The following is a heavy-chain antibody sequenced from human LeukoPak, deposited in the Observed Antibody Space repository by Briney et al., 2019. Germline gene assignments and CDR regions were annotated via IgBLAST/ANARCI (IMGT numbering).Heavy chain of an antibody. CDR1: GGSFSGYY. CDR2: INHSGST. Sequence: SETLSLTCAVYGGSFSGYYWSWIRQPPGKGLEWIGEINHSGSTDYNPSLKSRVTISVDTSKNQFSLKLSSVTAADTAVYYCARVTMIVVVNWFDPWGQGTLVTVSS. D-gene: IGHD3-22*01. V-gene: IGHV4-34*01. J-gene: IGHJ5*02. CDR3: ARVTMIVVVNWFDP.